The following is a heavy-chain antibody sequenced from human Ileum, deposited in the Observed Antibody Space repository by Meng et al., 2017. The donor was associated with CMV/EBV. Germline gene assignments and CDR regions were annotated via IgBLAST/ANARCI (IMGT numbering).Heavy chain of an antibody. V-gene: IGHV1-2*02. D-gene: IGHD2-2*03. Sequence: ASVKVSCKASGYSLTAHFIHWMRKAPGQGLQWMGWILPSSGATYYAQKFSDRVTMTRDMSVSTFYMELTRLTSDDTAVYHCVRDMDGSEGSAFDIWGQGTMVTVSS. CDR2: ILPSSGAT. CDR3: VRDMDGSEGSAFDI. CDR1: GYSLTAHF. J-gene: IGHJ3*02.